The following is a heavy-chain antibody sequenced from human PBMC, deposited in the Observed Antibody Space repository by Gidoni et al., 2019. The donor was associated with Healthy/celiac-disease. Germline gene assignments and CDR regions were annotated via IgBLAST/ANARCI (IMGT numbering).Heavy chain of an antibody. CDR2: ISSSSSYI. CDR3: ARGDHIVATDY. Sequence: EVQLVESGGGLVKPGGSLRLACAASGFTFSSYSMNWVRQAPGKGLEWVSSISSSSSYIYYADSVKGRFTISRDNAKNSLYLQMNSLRAEDTAVNYCARGDHIVATDYWGQGTLVTVSS. CDR1: GFTFSSYS. J-gene: IGHJ4*02. D-gene: IGHD5-12*01. V-gene: IGHV3-21*01.